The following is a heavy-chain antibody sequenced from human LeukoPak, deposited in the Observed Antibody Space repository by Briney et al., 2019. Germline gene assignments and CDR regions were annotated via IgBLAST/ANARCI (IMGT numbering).Heavy chain of an antibody. D-gene: IGHD4-11*01. CDR3: ASVYSAKDLAQLDY. CDR2: INPNSGAT. V-gene: IGHV1-2*02. CDR1: GYTFTDNY. Sequence: ASVKVSCKASGYTFTDNYIHWMRQDPGQGLEWMGWINPNSGATNYAQKFQGRVTMTRVTSIRTAYMELTILRSDDTAVYYCASVYSAKDLAQLDYWGQGTLVTVSS. J-gene: IGHJ4*02.